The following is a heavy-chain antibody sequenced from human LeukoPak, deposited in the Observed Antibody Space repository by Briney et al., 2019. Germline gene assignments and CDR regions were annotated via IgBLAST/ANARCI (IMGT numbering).Heavy chain of an antibody. V-gene: IGHV4-61*08. CDR2: IYYSGST. Sequence: PSETLSLTCTVSGGSVSSGGFYWTWIRQPPGKGLEWIGYIYYSGSTNYIPSLRSRLTISVDTSKNQFSLKLSSVTAADTAVYYCARVVGAAVDYWGQGTLVTVSS. CDR3: ARVVGAAVDY. J-gene: IGHJ4*02. CDR1: GGSVSSGGFY. D-gene: IGHD3-10*01.